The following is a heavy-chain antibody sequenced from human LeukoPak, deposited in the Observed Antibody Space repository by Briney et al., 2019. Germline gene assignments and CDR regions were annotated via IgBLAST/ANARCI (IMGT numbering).Heavy chain of an antibody. J-gene: IGHJ4*02. CDR2: IYHSGST. CDR3: ARDLVDIAVAGTGGY. D-gene: IGHD6-19*01. V-gene: IGHV4-4*02. CDR1: GGSISSGNW. Sequence: PSETLSLTCAVSGGSISSGNWWSWVRQPPGKGLEWIGEIYHSGSTNYNPSLKSRVTISVDKSKNQFSLKLSSVTAADTAVYYCARDLVDIAVAGTGGYWGQGTLVTVSS.